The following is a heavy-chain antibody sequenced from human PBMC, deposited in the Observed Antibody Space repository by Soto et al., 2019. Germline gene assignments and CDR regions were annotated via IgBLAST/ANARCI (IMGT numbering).Heavy chain of an antibody. J-gene: IGHJ4*02. Sequence: ASVKVSCKASGYTFSTYGITWVRQAPGQGLEWMGWISAYNGNTNYAQKLQGRVTMTTDTSTSTAYMELRSLRSDDTAVYYCARVFPGPPFDYWGQGTLVTVSS. CDR3: ARVFPGPPFDY. V-gene: IGHV1-18*01. CDR2: ISAYNGNT. D-gene: IGHD2-21*01. CDR1: GYTFSTYG.